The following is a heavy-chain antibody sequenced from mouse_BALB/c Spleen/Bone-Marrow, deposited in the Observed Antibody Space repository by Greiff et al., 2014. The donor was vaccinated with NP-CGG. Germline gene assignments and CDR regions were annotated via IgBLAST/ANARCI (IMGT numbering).Heavy chain of an antibody. J-gene: IGHJ3*01. CDR2: IDPANGNT. V-gene: IGHV14-3*02. CDR3: ASYYYGSSSFAY. Sequence: EVMLVESGAELVKPGASVKLSCTASGLNIKDTYMHWVKQRPEQGLEWIGRIDPANGNTKYDPKFQGKATITADTSSNTAYLQLSSLTSEDTAVYYCASYYYGSSSFAYWGQGTLVAVSA. D-gene: IGHD1-1*01. CDR1: GLNIKDTY.